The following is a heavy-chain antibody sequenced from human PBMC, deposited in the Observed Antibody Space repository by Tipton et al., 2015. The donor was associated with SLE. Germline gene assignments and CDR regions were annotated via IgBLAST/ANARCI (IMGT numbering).Heavy chain of an antibody. CDR3: TRLTPADYYYYGMDV. V-gene: IGHV3-49*04. D-gene: IGHD1-14*01. CDR1: GFNFGDYS. Sequence: SLRLSCTVSGFNFGDYSMNWVRQAPGKGLEWVGFIRSKAYGGTTEYAASVEGRFTISRDDSKRIAYLQMNSLKTEDTAVYYCTRLTPADYYYYGMDVWGQGTTVTVSS. J-gene: IGHJ6*02. CDR2: IRSKAYGGTT.